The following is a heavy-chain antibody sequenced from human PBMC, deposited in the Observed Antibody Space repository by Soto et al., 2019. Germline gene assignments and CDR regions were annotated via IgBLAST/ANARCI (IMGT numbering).Heavy chain of an antibody. CDR1: GYTLTELS. V-gene: IGHV1-24*01. Sequence: QVQLVQSGAEVKKPGASVKVSCKVSGYTLTELSMHWVRQAPGKGLEWMGTFNTEDGETIHAHKFHGRVTMTEDTSTDTAFLDLSSLRSEDTAGYYCRMVLLGRDTFDIWGQGTMVTVSS. J-gene: IGHJ3*02. CDR3: RMVLLGRDTFDI. CDR2: FNTEDGET. D-gene: IGHD1-1*01.